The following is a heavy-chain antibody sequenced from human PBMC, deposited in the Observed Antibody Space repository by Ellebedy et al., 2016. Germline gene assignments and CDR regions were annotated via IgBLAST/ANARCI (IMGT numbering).Heavy chain of an antibody. CDR2: IYSSGNT. Sequence: SETLSLTCTVSGGSISSYAYYWAWIRQPPGKGLEWIGRIYSSGNTYYNPSLKSRVTMSVDTSKNQFSLKLSSVTAADTAVYYCAIYITAGSYYFDHWGQGMLVTVSS. J-gene: IGHJ4*02. CDR1: GGSISSYAYY. V-gene: IGHV4-39*01. D-gene: IGHD1-20*01. CDR3: AIYITAGSYYFDH.